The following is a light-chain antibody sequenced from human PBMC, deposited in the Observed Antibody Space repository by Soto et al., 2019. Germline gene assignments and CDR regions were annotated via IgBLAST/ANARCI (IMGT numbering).Light chain of an antibody. J-gene: IGKJ5*01. CDR3: QQYHKWPPIT. Sequence: EVVMTQCPVTQSLSPGEGATLSCRASHSVDVYLARYQQKPGQAPRLLIYGASTRATGVTARFRGGGSGTEFTLTISSLQSEDSAVYYCQQYHKWPPITFGQGTRLEI. CDR2: GAS. CDR1: HSVDVY. V-gene: IGKV3-15*01.